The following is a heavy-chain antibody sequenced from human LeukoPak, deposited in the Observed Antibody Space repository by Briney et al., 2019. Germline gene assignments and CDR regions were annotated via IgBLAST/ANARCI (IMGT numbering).Heavy chain of an antibody. CDR1: GYTFTSYD. CDR3: AKAGVLTTMNADWFDP. J-gene: IGHJ5*02. CDR2: MNPNSGNT. D-gene: IGHD4-17*01. Sequence: ASVKVSCKASGYTFTSYDLHWVRQATGQGLEGMGYMNPNSGNTGYRQKFQGRLTMTRNTSINTAYMELSSLRSDDTAVYYCAKAGVLTTMNADWFDPWGQGTLVTVSS. V-gene: IGHV1-8*01.